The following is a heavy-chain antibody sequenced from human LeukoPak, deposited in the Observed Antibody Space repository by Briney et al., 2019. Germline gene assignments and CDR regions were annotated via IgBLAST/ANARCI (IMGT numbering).Heavy chain of an antibody. Sequence: ETLSLTCAVYGGSFSGYYWSWIRQPAGKGLEWIGRIYTSGSTNYNPSLKSRVTMSVDTSKNQFSLKLSSVTAADTAVYYCARDHSAVAGTWFDPWGQGTLVTVSS. CDR1: GGSFSGYY. V-gene: IGHV4-4*07. CDR2: IYTSGST. CDR3: ARDHSAVAGTWFDP. J-gene: IGHJ5*02. D-gene: IGHD6-19*01.